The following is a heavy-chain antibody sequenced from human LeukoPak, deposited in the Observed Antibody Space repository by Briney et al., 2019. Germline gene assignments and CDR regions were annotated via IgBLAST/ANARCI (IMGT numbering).Heavy chain of an antibody. J-gene: IGHJ3*02. CDR1: GGSISSYY. Sequence: SETLSLTCTVSGGSISSYYWSWIRQPPGKGLEWVGYIYYSGSTNYNPSLKSRVTISVDTSKNQFSLKLSSVTAADTAVYYCARHIPGAFRYASNPVAFDIWGQGTMVTVSS. V-gene: IGHV4-59*08. CDR3: ARHIPGAFRYASNPVAFDI. D-gene: IGHD2-2*01. CDR2: IYYSGST.